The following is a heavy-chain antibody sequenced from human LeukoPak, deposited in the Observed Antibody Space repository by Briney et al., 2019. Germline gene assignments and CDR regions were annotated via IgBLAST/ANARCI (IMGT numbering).Heavy chain of an antibody. CDR3: ARDPSGAYFLDY. Sequence: SQTLSLTCTVSGGSISSGDYYWSWIRQPPGEGLEWIGYIYYSGSTYYNPSLKSRVTISVDTSKNQFSLKLSSVTAADTAVYYCARDPSGAYFLDYWGQGTLVTVSS. CDR2: IYYSGST. CDR1: GGSISSGDYY. D-gene: IGHD1-26*01. V-gene: IGHV4-30-4*08. J-gene: IGHJ4*02.